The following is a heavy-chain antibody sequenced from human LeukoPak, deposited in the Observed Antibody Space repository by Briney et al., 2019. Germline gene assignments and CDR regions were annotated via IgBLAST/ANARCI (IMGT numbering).Heavy chain of an antibody. V-gene: IGHV3-30*18. CDR2: ISYDGSNK. CDR1: GFTFSSYG. D-gene: IGHD6-13*01. CDR3: AKWGSTRSSSWYPIDY. Sequence: GGSLRLSCAASGFTFSSYGMHWVRQAPGKGLEWVAVISYDGSNKYYADSVKGRFTISRDNSKNTLYLQMNSLRAEDTAVYYCAKWGSTRSSSWYPIDYWGQGTLVTVSS. J-gene: IGHJ4*02.